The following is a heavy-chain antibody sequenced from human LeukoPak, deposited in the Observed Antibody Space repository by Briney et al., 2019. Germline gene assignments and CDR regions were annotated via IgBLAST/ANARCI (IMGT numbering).Heavy chain of an antibody. CDR2: IYYSGST. J-gene: IGHJ4*02. CDR3: ARLGTNIDF. Sequence: KPSETLSLTCTVSGGSTSSSSYYWAWIRQPPGKGLEWIGRIYYSGSTYYNPSLKSRVTIFEDTSKNQFSLKLSSVTAADTAVYYCARLGTNIDFWGQGILVTVSS. D-gene: IGHD3-16*01. V-gene: IGHV4-39*01. CDR1: GGSTSSSSYY.